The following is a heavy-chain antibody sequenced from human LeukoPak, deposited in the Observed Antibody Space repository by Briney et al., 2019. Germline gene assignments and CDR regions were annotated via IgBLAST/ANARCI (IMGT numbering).Heavy chain of an antibody. Sequence: ASVKVSCKASGYTFTGYYMHWVRQAPGQGLEWMGWINPNSGGTNYAQKFQGRVTMTRDTSISTAYMELGRLRSDDTAVYYCARDRKRRPYSSSLNWFDPWGQGTLVTVSS. CDR1: GYTFTGYY. CDR2: INPNSGGT. J-gene: IGHJ5*02. D-gene: IGHD6-13*01. V-gene: IGHV1-2*02. CDR3: ARDRKRRPYSSSLNWFDP.